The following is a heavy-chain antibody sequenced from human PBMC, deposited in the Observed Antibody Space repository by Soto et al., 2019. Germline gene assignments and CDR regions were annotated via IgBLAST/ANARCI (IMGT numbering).Heavy chain of an antibody. J-gene: IGHJ4*02. CDR1: GFTFSNAW. CDR3: TTTDFWSGFSFDY. D-gene: IGHD3-3*01. Sequence: GGSLRLSCAASGFTFSNAWMSWVRQAPGKGLEWVGRIKSKTEGGTTDYAAPVKGRFTISRDDSKNTLYLQMNSLKTEDTAVYYCTTTDFWSGFSFDYWGQGTLVTVSS. CDR2: IKSKTEGGTT. V-gene: IGHV3-15*01.